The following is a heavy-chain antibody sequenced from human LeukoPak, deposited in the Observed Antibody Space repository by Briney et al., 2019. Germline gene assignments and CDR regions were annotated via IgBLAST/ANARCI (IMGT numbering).Heavy chain of an antibody. CDR1: GFTFSSYG. CDR3: AKDRYYYDSSGSIYFDY. CDR2: ISYDGSNK. D-gene: IGHD3-22*01. J-gene: IGHJ4*02. Sequence: GGSLRLSCAASGFTFSSYGMHWVRQAPGKGLEWVAVISYDGSNKYYADSVKGRFTISRDNSKNTLYLQMNSLRAEDTAVYYCAKDRYYYDSSGSIYFDYWGQGTPVTVSS. V-gene: IGHV3-30*18.